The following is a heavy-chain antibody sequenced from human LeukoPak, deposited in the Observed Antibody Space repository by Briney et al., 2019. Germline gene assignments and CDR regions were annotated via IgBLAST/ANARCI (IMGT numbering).Heavy chain of an antibody. V-gene: IGHV4-39*01. CDR1: GGSISSSSYY. Sequence: PSETLSLTCTVSGGSISSSSYYWGWIRQPPGKGLEWIGSIYYSGSTYYNPSLKSRVTISVDTSKNQFSLRLSSVTAADTAVYYCARLDSGYDLAWVWGFDYWGQGTLVTVSS. D-gene: IGHD5-12*01. CDR2: IYYSGST. J-gene: IGHJ4*02. CDR3: ARLDSGYDLAWVWGFDY.